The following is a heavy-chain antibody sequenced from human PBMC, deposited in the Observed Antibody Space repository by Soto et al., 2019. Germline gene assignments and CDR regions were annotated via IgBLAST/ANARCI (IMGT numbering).Heavy chain of an antibody. CDR3: VRRHVSATGIDWFDP. V-gene: IGHV1-3*01. Sequence: APVKVSCKASGYTFTSYGIHWVRQAPGQRLEWMGWINAANGDTKYSTKFPGRVTITRDTSASTAYMELSSLRSEDTAVYYCVRRHVSATGIDWFDPWGQGTLVTVSS. J-gene: IGHJ5*02. CDR2: INAANGDT. D-gene: IGHD6-13*01. CDR1: GYTFTSYG.